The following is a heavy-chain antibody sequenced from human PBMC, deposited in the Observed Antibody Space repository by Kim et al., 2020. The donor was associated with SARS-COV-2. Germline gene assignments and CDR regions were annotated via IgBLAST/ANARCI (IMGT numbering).Heavy chain of an antibody. J-gene: IGHJ4*02. CDR3: ARRGGEWLVRFSTYYFDY. V-gene: IGHV4-39*01. CDR2: IYYSGST. Sequence: SETLSLTCTVSGGSISSSSYYWGWIRQPPGKGLEWIGSIYYSGSTYYNPSLKSRVTISVDTSKNQFSLKLSSVTAADTAVYYCARRGGEWLVRFSTYYFDYWGQGTLVTVSS. CDR1: GGSISSSSYY. D-gene: IGHD6-19*01.